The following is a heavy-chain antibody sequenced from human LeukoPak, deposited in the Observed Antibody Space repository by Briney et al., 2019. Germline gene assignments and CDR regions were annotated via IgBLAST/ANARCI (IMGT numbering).Heavy chain of an antibody. D-gene: IGHD6-19*01. CDR3: AKDLLRSSLAGIQGD. J-gene: IGHJ4*02. V-gene: IGHV3-23*01. CDR1: GFTFSYYA. Sequence: PGGSLRLSCTASGFTFSYYAMNWVRQAPGQGLEWVSGTGRGGSTYYADAVKGRFTISRDNSKNTLYLQMNSLIAGDTAVYFCAKDLLRSSLAGIQGDWGQGTLVTVSS. CDR2: TGRGGST.